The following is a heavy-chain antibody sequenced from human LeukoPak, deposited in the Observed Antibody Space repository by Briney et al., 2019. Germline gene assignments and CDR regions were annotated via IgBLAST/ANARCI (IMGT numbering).Heavy chain of an antibody. D-gene: IGHD6-13*01. V-gene: IGHV1-2*02. CDR1: GYTFTSYG. CDR3: AREGVSATGLDY. Sequence: ASVKVSCKASGYTFTSYGISWVRQAPGQGLEWMGWINPNSGGTNYAQKFQGRVTMTRDTSISTAYMELSRLRSDDTAVYYCAREGVSATGLDYWGQGTLVTVSS. J-gene: IGHJ4*02. CDR2: INPNSGGT.